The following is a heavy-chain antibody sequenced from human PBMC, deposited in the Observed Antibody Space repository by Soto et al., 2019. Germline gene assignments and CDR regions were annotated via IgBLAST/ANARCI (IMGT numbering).Heavy chain of an antibody. CDR2: ISYDGSNK. J-gene: IGHJ4*02. V-gene: IGHV3-30-3*01. CDR1: GFTFSSYA. D-gene: IGHD3-10*01. Sequence: GGSLRLSCAASGFTFSSYAMHWVRQAPGKGLEWVAVISYDGSNKYYADSVKGRFTISRDNAKNSLYLQMNSLRSEDTAVYYSESSSVAMVRGTDYWGQGTLVTVSS. CDR3: ESSSVAMVRGTDY.